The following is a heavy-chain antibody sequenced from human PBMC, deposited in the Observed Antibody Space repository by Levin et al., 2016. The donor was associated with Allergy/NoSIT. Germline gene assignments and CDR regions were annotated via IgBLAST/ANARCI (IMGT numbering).Heavy chain of an antibody. J-gene: IGHJ4*02. CDR1: GFTFSSYA. V-gene: IGHV3-23*01. CDR3: AKTVISISMSQGLDY. Sequence: GESLKISCAASGFTFSSYAMSWVRQAPGKGLEWLSTISGDGGTTYYTDSVKGRFTISRDNSRHTLSLQMSDLGAEDTAVYYCAKTVISISMSQGLDYWGQGTLVTVSS. CDR2: ISGDGGTT. D-gene: IGHD2/OR15-2a*01.